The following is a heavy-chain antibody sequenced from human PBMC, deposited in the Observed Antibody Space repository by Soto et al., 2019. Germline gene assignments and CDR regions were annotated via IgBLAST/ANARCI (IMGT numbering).Heavy chain of an antibody. J-gene: IGHJ3*02. Sequence: QVQFVQSGAEVKKPGASVKISCQASGYTFTTYPIHWVRQAPGQGLEWMGWIGAGSGNTKYSQKFQGRVTITRDTSASTAYMELSSLRSEDTAVYYCARVGFWASSSPGAFDIWGQGTMVTVSS. CDR3: ARVGFWASSSPGAFDI. D-gene: IGHD6-13*01. CDR1: GYTFTTYP. V-gene: IGHV1-3*01. CDR2: IGAGSGNT.